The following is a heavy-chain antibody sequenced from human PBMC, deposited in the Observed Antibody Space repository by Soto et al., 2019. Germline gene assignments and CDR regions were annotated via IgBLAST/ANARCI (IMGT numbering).Heavy chain of an antibody. D-gene: IGHD5-12*01. J-gene: IGHJ6*02. CDR2: INSDDSST. V-gene: IGHV3-74*01. CDR3: TRGYLLYSGYCYYYDSMDI. CDR1: GFTVSSSW. Sequence: EVQLVESGGGLVQPGGSLRLSCAASGFTVSSSWMHWVRQAPGKGMAWVSRINSDDSSTSYADSVQGRFTISRNNAKNTSYLQMNRLRAEDTAVYYCTRGYLLYSGYCYYYDSMDIWVQETTVTVSS.